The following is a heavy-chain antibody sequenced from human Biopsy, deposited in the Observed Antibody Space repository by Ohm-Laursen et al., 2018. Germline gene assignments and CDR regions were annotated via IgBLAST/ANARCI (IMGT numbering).Heavy chain of an antibody. J-gene: IGHJ4*02. D-gene: IGHD1-26*01. Sequence: SLRLSCAASGFTLSNYGMHWVRQAPGRGLEWVAAVSSDGKNKHYADSVQGRFTISRDNSENTVDLQMNSLRAEDTAVYYCAKGLYSGSYYYDSWGQGTLVTVSS. CDR2: VSSDGKNK. CDR3: AKGLYSGSYYYDS. CDR1: GFTLSNYG. V-gene: IGHV3-30*18.